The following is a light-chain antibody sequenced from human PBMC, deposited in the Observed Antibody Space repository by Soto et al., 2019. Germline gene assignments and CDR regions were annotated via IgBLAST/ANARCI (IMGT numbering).Light chain of an antibody. CDR1: QTVSSSY. CDR3: HQCDTSPFT. J-gene: IGKJ4*01. CDR2: GAS. V-gene: IGKV3-20*01. Sequence: EIVLTQSPGTLSLSPGERATLSCRASQTVSSSYLAWYQQKPGQAPRLLIYGASSRATGIPDRFSGSGSGTDFTLTISRLEPEDFAVFYCHQCDTSPFTFGGGTRWIS.